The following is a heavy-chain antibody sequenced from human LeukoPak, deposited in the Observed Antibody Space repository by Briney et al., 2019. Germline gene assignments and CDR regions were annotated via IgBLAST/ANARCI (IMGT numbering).Heavy chain of an antibody. D-gene: IGHD2-15*01. J-gene: IGHJ4*02. Sequence: PSQTLSLTCTVSGGSISSGGYYWSWIRQHPGKGLEWIGYIYYSGSTYYNPSLKSRVTISVDTSKNQFSLKLSSVTAADTAVYYCARGWGIYCSGGSCRDVPFDYWGQGTLVTVSS. CDR1: GGSISSGGYY. CDR3: ARGWGIYCSGGSCRDVPFDY. V-gene: IGHV4-31*03. CDR2: IYYSGST.